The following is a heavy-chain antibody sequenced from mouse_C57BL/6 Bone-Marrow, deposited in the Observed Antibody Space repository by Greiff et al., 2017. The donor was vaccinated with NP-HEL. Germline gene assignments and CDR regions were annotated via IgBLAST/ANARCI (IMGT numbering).Heavy chain of an antibody. CDR2: ISYSGST. CDR3: ARYRVGLRRRGGAMDY. D-gene: IGHD2-2*01. J-gene: IGHJ4*01. Sequence: EVKLVESGPGLAKPSQTLSLTCSVTGYSITSDYWNWIRKFPGNKLEYMGYISYSGSTYYNPSLKSRISITRDTSKNQYYLQLNSVTTEDTATYYCARYRVGLRRRGGAMDYWGQGTSVTVSS. CDR1: GYSITSDY. V-gene: IGHV3-8*01.